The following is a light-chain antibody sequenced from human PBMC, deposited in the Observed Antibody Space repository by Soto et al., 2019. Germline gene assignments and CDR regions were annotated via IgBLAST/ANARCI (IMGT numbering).Light chain of an antibody. Sequence: DVVMTQSPLSLSVTLGQPASISCRSSQSLVNSDGNTYLNWFQQRPGQSPRRLIYKVSNRDSGGPERFSDSGSGKDFTLKISRVEAEDVGVYYCMHGPQWPRTFGQGPKVEIK. CDR2: KVS. J-gene: IGKJ1*01. V-gene: IGKV2-30*01. CDR3: MHGPQWPRT. CDR1: QSLVNSDGNTY.